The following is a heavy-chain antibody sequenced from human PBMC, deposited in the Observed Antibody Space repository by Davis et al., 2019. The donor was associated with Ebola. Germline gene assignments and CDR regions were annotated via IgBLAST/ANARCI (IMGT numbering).Heavy chain of an antibody. V-gene: IGHV3-23*01. CDR3: ARDVGVVPAAMTLDV. J-gene: IGHJ6*02. CDR2: ISGGGTYT. Sequence: GESLKISCAVSGFTFSHNAMTWVRQAPGKGLEWVSTISGGGTYTYYADSVKGRFTISRDNSNNTLYLQMNSLRAEDTAVYYCARDVGVVPAAMTLDVWGPGTTVTVSS. CDR1: GFTFSHNA. D-gene: IGHD2-2*01.